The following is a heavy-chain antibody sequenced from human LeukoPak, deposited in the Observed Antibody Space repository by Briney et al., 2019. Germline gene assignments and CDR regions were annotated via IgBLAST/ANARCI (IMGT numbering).Heavy chain of an antibody. CDR1: GYSISSDYC. CDR2: IYHSGTI. V-gene: IGHV4-38-2*01. CDR3: ATQRTWIQLWWRDFFEY. Sequence: SETLSLTCAVSGYSISSDYCWGWIRQPPGKGLGWIGSIYHSGTILYNPSLKNRVTISVDTSKKHFSLKLTSVTAAHTAVYYSATQRTWIQLWWRDFFEYWGQGALVTVSS. D-gene: IGHD5-18*01. J-gene: IGHJ4*02.